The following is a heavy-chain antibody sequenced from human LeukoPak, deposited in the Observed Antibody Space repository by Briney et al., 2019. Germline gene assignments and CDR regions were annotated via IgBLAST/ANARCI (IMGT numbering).Heavy chain of an antibody. CDR2: ISGSSRTI. V-gene: IGHV3-48*01. CDR1: GFTFSNFA. Sequence: GRSLRLSCAASGFTFSNFAMTWVRQAPGKGPEWVSYISGSSRTIYYADSVKGRFTISRDNSKNTLYLQMNSLRAEDTAIYYCAKWLTFSISSGATFDYWGQGSLVTVSS. D-gene: IGHD2-21*01. CDR3: AKWLTFSISSGATFDY. J-gene: IGHJ4*02.